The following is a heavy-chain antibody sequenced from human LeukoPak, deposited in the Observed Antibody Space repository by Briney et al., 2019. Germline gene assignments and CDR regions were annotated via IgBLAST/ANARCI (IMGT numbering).Heavy chain of an antibody. CDR3: ARNHIVGEMDWFDP. D-gene: IGHD1-26*01. Sequence: GGSLRLSCAASGFTVSSNYMSWVRQAPGKGLEWVSVIYSGGSTYYADSVKGRFTISRDNSKNTLYLQMNSQRAEDTAVYYCARNHIVGEMDWFDPWGQGTLVTVSS. V-gene: IGHV3-53*01. CDR2: IYSGGST. CDR1: GFTVSSNY. J-gene: IGHJ5*02.